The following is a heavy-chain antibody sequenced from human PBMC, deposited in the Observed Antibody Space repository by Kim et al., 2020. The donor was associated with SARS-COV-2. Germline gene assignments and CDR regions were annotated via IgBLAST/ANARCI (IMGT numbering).Heavy chain of an antibody. CDR2: IYYNVAT. D-gene: IGHD1-26*01. J-gene: IGHJ4*02. Sequence: SQTLSLTCTVSGASITTGDYYWSWIRHSPEKGLEWIGYIYYNVATSYNPSLKSRVTISVDASKNQFSLRLSSVTATDTAVYYWARDMVGPGGFWGQGTRVIVSS. CDR3: ARDMVGPGGF. CDR1: GASITTGDYY. V-gene: IGHV4-30-4*01.